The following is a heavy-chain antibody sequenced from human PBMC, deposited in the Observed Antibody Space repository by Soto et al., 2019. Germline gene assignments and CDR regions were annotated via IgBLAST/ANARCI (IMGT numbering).Heavy chain of an antibody. Sequence: ASVKVCCKASGYTFTSYGISWVRQAPGQGLEWMGWISAYNGHTNYEQKFQGRVTMTTDTSSSTAYMELTSLRSDDAAVYYCARDLHIVGAKSLFDYWGQGTLVTVSS. CDR2: ISAYNGHT. D-gene: IGHD1-26*01. J-gene: IGHJ4*02. CDR1: GYTFTSYG. CDR3: ARDLHIVGAKSLFDY. V-gene: IGHV1-18*01.